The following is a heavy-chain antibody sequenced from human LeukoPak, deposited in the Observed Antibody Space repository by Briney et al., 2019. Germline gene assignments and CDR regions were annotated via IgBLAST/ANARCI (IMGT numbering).Heavy chain of an antibody. CDR1: GFTLSNYA. CDR3: AKGEVLRYFDWLPGPYFDY. CDR2: ISGSGGST. D-gene: IGHD3-9*01. Sequence: GGSLRLSCAASGFTLSNYAMHWVRQAPGKGLEWVSAISGSGGSTYYADSVKGRFTISRDNSKNTLYLQMNSLRAEDTAVYYCAKGEVLRYFDWLPGPYFDYWGQGTLVTVSS. J-gene: IGHJ4*02. V-gene: IGHV3-23*01.